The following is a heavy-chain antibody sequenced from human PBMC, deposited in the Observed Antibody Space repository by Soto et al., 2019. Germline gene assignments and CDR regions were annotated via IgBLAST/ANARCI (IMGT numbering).Heavy chain of an antibody. Sequence: GGSLRLSCAASGFTFSSYGMHWVRQAPGKGLEWVAVIWYDGSNKYYADSVKGRFTISRDNSKNTLYLQMNSLRAEDTAVYYCARGASTGITMVRGMDVWGQGTTVTVSS. J-gene: IGHJ6*02. V-gene: IGHV3-33*01. CDR2: IWYDGSNK. CDR1: GFTFSSYG. CDR3: ARGASTGITMVRGMDV. D-gene: IGHD3-10*01.